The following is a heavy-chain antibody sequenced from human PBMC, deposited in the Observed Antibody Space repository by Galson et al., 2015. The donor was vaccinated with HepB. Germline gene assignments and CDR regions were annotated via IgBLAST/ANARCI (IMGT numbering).Heavy chain of an antibody. D-gene: IGHD6-19*01. CDR3: ARDGAGPSSDSSGIFQH. V-gene: IGHV1-2*06. CDR2: INPNSGGT. Sequence: SVKVSCKASGYTFTGYYMHWVRQAPGQGLEWMGRINPNSGGTNYAQKFQGRVTMTRDTSISTAYMELSRLRSDDTAVYYCARDGAGPSSDSSGIFQHWGQGTLVTVSS. J-gene: IGHJ1*01. CDR1: GYTFTGYY.